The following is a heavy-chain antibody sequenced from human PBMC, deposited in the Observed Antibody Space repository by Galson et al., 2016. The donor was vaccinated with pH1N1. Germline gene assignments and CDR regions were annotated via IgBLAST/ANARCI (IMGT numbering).Heavy chain of an antibody. Sequence: SLRLSCAASGFNVSNYWMQWVRQAPGKGLQWVANINQDGDKKYYVGSVEGRFTISRDNAKNSLYLQMNNLRDEDTAMYFCARRYFDYWGQGALVTSSS. CDR2: INQDGDKK. CDR3: ARRYFDY. V-gene: IGHV3-7*01. J-gene: IGHJ4*02. D-gene: IGHD3-9*01. CDR1: GFNVSNYW.